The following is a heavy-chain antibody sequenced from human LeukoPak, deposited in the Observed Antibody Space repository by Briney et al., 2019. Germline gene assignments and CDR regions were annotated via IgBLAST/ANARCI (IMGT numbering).Heavy chain of an antibody. J-gene: IGHJ4*02. V-gene: IGHV1-18*01. CDR3: ARDRGGAYYDFWSGYSAFDY. CDR1: GYTFTSYG. Sequence: ASVKVSCKASGYTFTSYGISWVRQAPGQGLEWMGWISAYNGNTNYAQKLQGRVTMTTDTSTSTAYMELRSLRSDDTAVYYCARDRGGAYYDFWSGYSAFDYWGQGTLVTVSS. D-gene: IGHD3-3*01. CDR2: ISAYNGNT.